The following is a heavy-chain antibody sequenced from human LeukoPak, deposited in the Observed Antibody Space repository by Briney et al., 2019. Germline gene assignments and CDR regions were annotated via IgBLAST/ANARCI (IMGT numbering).Heavy chain of an antibody. D-gene: IGHD5-12*01. CDR2: ISYDGTNK. Sequence: PGGSLRLSCAASGFTFTNAWMTWVRQAPGKGLEWVAVISYDGTNKYNADSVKGRFTISRDNPKNTLYLQMNGLRAEDTAVYYCARDGNSGYNSDYYYGMDVWGKGTTVTVSS. V-gene: IGHV3-30*03. CDR3: ARDGNSGYNSDYYYGMDV. J-gene: IGHJ6*04. CDR1: GFTFTNAW.